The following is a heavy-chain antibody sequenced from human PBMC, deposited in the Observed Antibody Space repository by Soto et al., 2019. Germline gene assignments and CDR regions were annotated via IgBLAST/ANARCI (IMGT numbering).Heavy chain of an antibody. D-gene: IGHD7-27*01. V-gene: IGHV4-34*01. J-gene: IGHJ4*02. CDR1: GGSCNGYY. Sequence: PSETLSLTCAVYGGSCNGYYWSWIRQPPGKGLEWIGEINHSGSTNYNPSLKSRVTISVDTSKNQFSLKLSSVTAADTAVYYCARRSGSCFDYWGQGTLVT. CDR3: ARRSGSCFDY. CDR2: INHSGST.